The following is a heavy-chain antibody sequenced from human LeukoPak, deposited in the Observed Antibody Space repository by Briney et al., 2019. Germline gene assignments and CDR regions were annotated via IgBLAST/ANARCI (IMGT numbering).Heavy chain of an antibody. V-gene: IGHV4-34*01. CDR3: ARGANIDYSAYYFDY. J-gene: IGHJ4*02. CDR1: GGSFSGYY. Sequence: SETLSLTCAVYGGSFSGYYWSWIRQAPGKGLEWIGEINHGSTNYNSSLKSRVTISVDTSKNQLSLKLSSVTAADTAVYYCARGANIDYSAYYFDYWGQGTLVTVSP. CDR2: INHGST. D-gene: IGHD2-21*01.